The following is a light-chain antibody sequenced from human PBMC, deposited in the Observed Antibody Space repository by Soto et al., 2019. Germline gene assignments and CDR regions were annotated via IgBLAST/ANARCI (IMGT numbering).Light chain of an antibody. CDR3: HQYNNWPPT. V-gene: IGKV3-15*01. CDR2: GAS. CDR1: QSVSSR. Sequence: EIVMTQSPATLSASPGERVTLSCRASQSVSSRLAWYQQKPGQSPRLLIYGASTRATGIPARFSGSGSGTEFTLTISSLQSEDFGVYYCHQYNNWPPTFGQGTRLEIK. J-gene: IGKJ5*01.